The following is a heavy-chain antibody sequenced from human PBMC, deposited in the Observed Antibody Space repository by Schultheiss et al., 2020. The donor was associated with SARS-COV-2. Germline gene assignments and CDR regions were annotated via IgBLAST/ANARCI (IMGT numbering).Heavy chain of an antibody. D-gene: IGHD4-17*01. CDR2: IYYSGST. CDR3: ARAAYGDSPWDWFDP. V-gene: IGHV4-30-4*01. J-gene: IGHJ5*02. CDR1: GGSISSGDYY. Sequence: SQTLSLTCTVSGGSISSGDYYWSWIRQPPGKGLEWIGYIYYSGSTYYNPSLKSRVTISVDTSKNQFSLKLSPVTAADTAVYYCARAAYGDSPWDWFDPWGQGTLVTVSS.